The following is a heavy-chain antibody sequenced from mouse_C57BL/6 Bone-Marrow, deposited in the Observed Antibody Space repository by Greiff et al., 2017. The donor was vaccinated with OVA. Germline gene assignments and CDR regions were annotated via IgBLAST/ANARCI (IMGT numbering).Heavy chain of an antibody. CDR2: IDPSDSYT. CDR1: GYTFTSYW. D-gene: IGHD1-1*01. Sequence: VQLQQPGAELVKPGASVKLSCKASGYTFTSYWMQWVKQRPGQGLEWIGEIDPSDSYTNYNQKFKGKATLTVDTSSSTAYMQLSSLTSEDSAVYYCAREDYGSSSYYAMDYWGQGTSVTVSS. CDR3: AREDYGSSSYYAMDY. V-gene: IGHV1-50*01. J-gene: IGHJ4*01.